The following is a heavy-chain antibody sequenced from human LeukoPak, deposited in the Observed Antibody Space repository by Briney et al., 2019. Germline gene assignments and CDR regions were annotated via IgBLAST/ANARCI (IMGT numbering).Heavy chain of an antibody. Sequence: ASVKVSCKASGGTFSSYAISWVRQAPGQGLEWMGGIIPIFGTANYAQKFQGRVTITADKSASTAYMELSSLTSEDTAVYYCARASGYSSSWNYYSYYYMDVWAKGTTVTVSS. V-gene: IGHV1-69*06. D-gene: IGHD6-13*01. CDR3: ARASGYSSSWNYYSYYYMDV. J-gene: IGHJ6*03. CDR1: GGTFSSYA. CDR2: IIPIFGTA.